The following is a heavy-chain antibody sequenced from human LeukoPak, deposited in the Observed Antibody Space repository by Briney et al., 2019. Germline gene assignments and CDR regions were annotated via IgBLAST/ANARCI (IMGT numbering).Heavy chain of an antibody. D-gene: IGHD4-11*01. CDR2: ISSSSSTI. J-gene: IGHJ6*02. V-gene: IGHV3-48*02. Sequence: GGSLRLSCAASEFTFSSYGMSWVRQAPGKGLEWVSYISSSSSTIYYADSVKGRFTISRDNAKNSLYLQMNSLRDEDTAVYYCARDDALHHYGMDVWGQGTTVTVSS. CDR1: EFTFSSYG. CDR3: ARDDALHHYGMDV.